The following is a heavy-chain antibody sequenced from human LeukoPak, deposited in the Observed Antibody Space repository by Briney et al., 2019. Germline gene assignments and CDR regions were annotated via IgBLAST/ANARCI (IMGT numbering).Heavy chain of an antibody. CDR1: GFTFSKAG. CDR2: IKSKTDGGTT. D-gene: IGHD1-26*01. V-gene: IGHV3-15*01. J-gene: IGHJ3*02. CDR3: RLGSTI. Sequence: GGSLRLSCAASGFTFSKAGMRWVRQARGKGVEGGGRIKSKTDGGTTEYAEPVKGKFTISIDDSKHTLYLQMNSLKTEDTAVYYCRLGSTIWGQGTMVTVSS.